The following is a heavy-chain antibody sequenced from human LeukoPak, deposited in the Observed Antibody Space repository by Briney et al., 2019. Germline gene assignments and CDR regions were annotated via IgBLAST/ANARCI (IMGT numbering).Heavy chain of an antibody. CDR3: ARAMGGTGTTAFDY. Sequence: SETLSLTCTVSGGSISSSSYYWGWIRQPPGKGLEWIGSIYYSGSAYYNPSLKSRVTISVDTSKNQFSLKLSSVTAADTAVYYCARAMGGTGTTAFDYWGQGTLVTVSS. V-gene: IGHV4-39*07. CDR1: GGSISSSSYY. D-gene: IGHD1-7*01. J-gene: IGHJ4*02. CDR2: IYYSGSA.